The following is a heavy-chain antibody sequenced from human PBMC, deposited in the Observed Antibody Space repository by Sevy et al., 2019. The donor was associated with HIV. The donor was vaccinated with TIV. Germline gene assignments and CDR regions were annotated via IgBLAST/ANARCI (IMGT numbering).Heavy chain of an antibody. D-gene: IGHD2-2*01. CDR1: GFSFSNYW. CDR2: IKRDGSEK. J-gene: IGHJ6*02. Sequence: GGSLRLSCAASGFSFSNYWMSWVRQAPGQGLEWVANIKRDGSEKYYVASVKGRFTISRDNAKPSLFLQMNSLRGEDTAVYYCARDCSSASCLWGMDVWGQGTTVTVSS. CDR3: ARDCSSASCLWGMDV. V-gene: IGHV3-7*03.